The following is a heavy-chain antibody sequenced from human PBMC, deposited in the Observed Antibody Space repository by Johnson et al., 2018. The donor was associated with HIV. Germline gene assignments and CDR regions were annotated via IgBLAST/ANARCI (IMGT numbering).Heavy chain of an antibody. CDR2: ISHDGSNK. CDR3: ARQNYYDSSGQGGGLDI. Sequence: QVQLVESGGRVVQPGRSLRLSCAASGFTFSSYGMHWVRQAPGKGLEWVAVISHDGSNKYSADSVKGRFTISRDNSKNSLYMEMNNLRAEDTALYYCARQNYYDSSGQGGGLDIWGQGTMVTASS. V-gene: IGHV3-30*03. CDR1: GFTFSSYG. J-gene: IGHJ3*02. D-gene: IGHD3-22*01.